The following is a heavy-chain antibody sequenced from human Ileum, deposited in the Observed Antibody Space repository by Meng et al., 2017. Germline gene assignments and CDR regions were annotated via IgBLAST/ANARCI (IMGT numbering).Heavy chain of an antibody. CDR1: GYTLSLYY. D-gene: IGHD3-22*01. CDR2: INPSTGGT. Sequence: ASVKVSCKASGYTLSLYYMHWVRQAPGQGLEWMGWINPSTGGTNYAPKFQGRVTMTRDTSISTAYMELSNLRFDETAVYYCAKMSSNYYYLDYWGQGTLVTVSS. CDR3: AKMSSNYYYLDY. V-gene: IGHV1-2*02. J-gene: IGHJ4*02.